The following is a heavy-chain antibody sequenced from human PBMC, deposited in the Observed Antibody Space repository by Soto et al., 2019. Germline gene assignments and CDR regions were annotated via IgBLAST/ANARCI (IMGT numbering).Heavy chain of an antibody. CDR2: IYYSGST. CDR1: GGSISSVGYY. V-gene: IGHV4-31*03. CDR3: ALRYDNRVY. Sequence: SETLSLTCTVSGGSISSVGYYWSWIRQHPGKGLEWIGYIYYSGSTYYNPSHKSRVIISVDTSKNQFSLNLSSVTAADTAVYYCALRYDNRVYWGQGTLVTVSS. D-gene: IGHD3-22*01. J-gene: IGHJ4*02.